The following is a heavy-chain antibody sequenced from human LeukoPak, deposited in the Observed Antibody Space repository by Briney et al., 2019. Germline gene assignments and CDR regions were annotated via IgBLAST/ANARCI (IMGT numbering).Heavy chain of an antibody. J-gene: IGHJ4*02. V-gene: IGHV3-21*01. Sequence: GGSLGLSCAASGFTFSSYSMNWVRQAPGKGLEWVSSISNTRTYIYYADSVKGRFTISRDNAKRSLYLQMNSLRAEDTAVYYCMGDYCTSTSCSTTFWGQGTLVTVSS. CDR2: ISNTRTYI. D-gene: IGHD2-2*02. CDR1: GFTFSSYS. CDR3: MGDYCTSTSCSTTF.